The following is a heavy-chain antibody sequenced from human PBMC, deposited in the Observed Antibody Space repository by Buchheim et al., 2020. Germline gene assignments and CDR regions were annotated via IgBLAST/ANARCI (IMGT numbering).Heavy chain of an antibody. Sequence: QVQLVESGGGLVKPGGSLRLSCAASGFTFTNYYMSWIRQAPGKGLEWVSYISSRSSYTSYADSVKGRFTISRDNTRNSLSLQMNSLRAEDTAVYYCARDGSTAAPIGWFDPWGQGTL. CDR2: ISSRSSYT. CDR1: GFTFTNYY. J-gene: IGHJ5*02. V-gene: IGHV3-11*06. D-gene: IGHD2-2*01. CDR3: ARDGSTAAPIGWFDP.